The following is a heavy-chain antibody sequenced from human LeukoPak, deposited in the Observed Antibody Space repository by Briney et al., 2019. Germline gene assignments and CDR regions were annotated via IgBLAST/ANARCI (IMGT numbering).Heavy chain of an antibody. CDR3: ARDTNREQDI. D-gene: IGHD3-3*01. Sequence: GGSLRLSCAASGFTFSGFVISWVRQAPGKGPQWVADISGSGGSTYYADSVKGRFSVSRDNSKNTVYLQMGSLSTEDTAVYYCARDTNREQDIWGQGTTVTVSS. J-gene: IGHJ6*02. V-gene: IGHV3-23*01. CDR2: ISGSGGST. CDR1: GFTFSGFV.